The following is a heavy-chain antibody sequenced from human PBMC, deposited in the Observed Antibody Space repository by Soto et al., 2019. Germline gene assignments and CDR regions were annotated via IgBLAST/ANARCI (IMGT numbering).Heavy chain of an antibody. J-gene: IGHJ6*02. CDR3: ARYPTVTTGGGYYYYGMDV. CDR2: IYYSGST. D-gene: IGHD4-17*01. V-gene: IGHV4-31*03. CDR1: CGSISSGGYY. Sequence: PSETLSLTCTVSCGSISSGGYYWSWIRQHPGKGLEWIGYIYYSGSTYYNPSLKSRVTISVDTSKNQFSLKLSSVTAADTAVYYCARYPTVTTGGGYYYYGMDVWGQGTTVTVSS.